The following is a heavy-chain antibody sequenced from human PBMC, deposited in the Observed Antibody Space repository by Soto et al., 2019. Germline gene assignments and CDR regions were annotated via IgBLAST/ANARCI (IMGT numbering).Heavy chain of an antibody. V-gene: IGHV4-4*02. D-gene: IGHD3-9*01. CDR3: ARLKTYDVLNIPDY. Sequence: SETLSLTCAVSGASIGTSNWWSWVRQSPGKGLEWIGEIHDSGSTESNPSLKSRVTISLDKSKNQFSLNVSSVTAADTAVYYCARLKTYDVLNIPDYSAQGSLVIGSS. J-gene: IGHJ4*02. CDR1: GASIGTSNW. CDR2: IHDSGST.